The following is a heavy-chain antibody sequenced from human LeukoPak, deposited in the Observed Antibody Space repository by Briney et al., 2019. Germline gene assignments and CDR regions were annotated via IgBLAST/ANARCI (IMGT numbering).Heavy chain of an antibody. D-gene: IGHD3-22*01. CDR3: ARSTWLLDK. J-gene: IGHJ4*02. Sequence: SETLSLTCTVSGGSISPYYWSWIRQPPGKGLEWIGYIYYSGSTNYNPSLKSRVTISLDTSKNQFSLKLSSVTAAGTAVYYCARSTWLLDKWGQGTLVTVSS. CDR1: GGSISPYY. CDR2: IYYSGST. V-gene: IGHV4-59*01.